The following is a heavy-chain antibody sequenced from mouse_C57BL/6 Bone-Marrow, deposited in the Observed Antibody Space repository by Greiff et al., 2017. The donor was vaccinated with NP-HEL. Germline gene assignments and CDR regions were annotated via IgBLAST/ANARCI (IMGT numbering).Heavy chain of an antibody. Sequence: EVKLMESGPGLVKPSQSLSLTCSVTGYSITSGYYWNWIRQFPGNKLEWMGYISYDGSNNSNPSLKNRISITSDTSKNQFFLKLNSVTTEDTATYYCAIVYYGSSLFDYWGQGTTLTVSS. D-gene: IGHD1-1*01. V-gene: IGHV3-6*01. CDR3: AIVYYGSSLFDY. CDR2: ISYDGSN. CDR1: GYSITSGYY. J-gene: IGHJ2*01.